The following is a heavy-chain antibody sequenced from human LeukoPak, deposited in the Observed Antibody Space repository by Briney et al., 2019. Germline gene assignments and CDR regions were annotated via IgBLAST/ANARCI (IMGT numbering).Heavy chain of an antibody. CDR1: GGSFRGYY. CDR3: STQWLVSDAFDI. J-gene: IGHJ3*02. V-gene: IGHV4-34*01. D-gene: IGHD6-19*01. CDR2: INHSGST. Sequence: SETLSLTCAVYGGSFRGYYWSWIRQPPGKGLEWIGEINHSGSTKYNPSLKSRVTISVDTSKNQFSLKLSSVTAADTAVYYCSTQWLVSDAFDIWGQGTMVTVSS.